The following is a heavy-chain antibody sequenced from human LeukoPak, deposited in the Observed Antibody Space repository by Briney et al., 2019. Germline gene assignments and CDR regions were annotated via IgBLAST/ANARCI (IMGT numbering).Heavy chain of an antibody. J-gene: IGHJ4*02. CDR1: GYTFTSYD. Sequence: ASVKVSCKASGYTFTSYDINWVRQATGQGLEWMGWMNPNSGNTGYAQKFQGRVTMTRNTSISTAYMELSSLRSEDTAVYYCARDVDTVMPFHYWGQGTLVTVSS. D-gene: IGHD5-18*01. CDR2: MNPNSGNT. CDR3: ARDVDTVMPFHY. V-gene: IGHV1-8*01.